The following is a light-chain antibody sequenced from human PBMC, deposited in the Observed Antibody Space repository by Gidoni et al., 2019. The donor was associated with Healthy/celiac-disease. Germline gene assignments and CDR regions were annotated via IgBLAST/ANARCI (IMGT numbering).Light chain of an antibody. CDR1: QSVSSN. V-gene: IGKV3-15*01. CDR2: GAS. CDR3: QQYNNWPPYT. Sequence: EIVMTQSPATLSVSPGERATLSCRASQSVSSNLAWYQQKPGQAPRLLIYGASTMATGIPARFSGSGSGTEFTLTISSLQSEDFAVYYCQQYNNWPPYTFXQXTKLXIK. J-gene: IGKJ2*01.